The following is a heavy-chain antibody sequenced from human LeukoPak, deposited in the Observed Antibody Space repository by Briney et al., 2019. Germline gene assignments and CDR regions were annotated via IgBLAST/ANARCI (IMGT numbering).Heavy chain of an antibody. CDR3: ARDSRPYCSSTSCYPVGY. J-gene: IGHJ4*02. CDR2: ISSNGGST. CDR1: GFTFSSYA. V-gene: IGHV3-64*01. D-gene: IGHD2-2*01. Sequence: GGSLRLSCAASGFTFSSYAMHWVRQAPGKGLEYVSAISSNGGSTFYANSVKGRFTISRDNSKNTLYLQMGSLRAEDMAVYYCARDSRPYCSSTSCYPVGYWGQGTLVTVSS.